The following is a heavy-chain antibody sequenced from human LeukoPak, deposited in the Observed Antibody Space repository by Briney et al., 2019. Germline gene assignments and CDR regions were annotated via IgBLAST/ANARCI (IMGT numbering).Heavy chain of an antibody. J-gene: IGHJ4*02. CDR2: INPNSGGT. CDR1: GYTFTGYY. V-gene: IGHV1-2*02. CDR3: ARVLMYSSSYDFDY. Sequence: ASVKVSCKASGYTFTGYYMHWMRQAPGQGLEWMGWINPNSGGTNYAQKFQGRVTMTRDTSISTAYMELSRLRSDDTAVYYCARVLMYSSSYDFDYWGQGTLVTVSS. D-gene: IGHD6-13*01.